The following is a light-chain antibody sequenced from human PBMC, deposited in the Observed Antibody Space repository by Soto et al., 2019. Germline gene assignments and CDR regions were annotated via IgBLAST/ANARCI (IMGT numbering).Light chain of an antibody. CDR1: SSNIENNY. CDR3: ATWDSSLNGGV. V-gene: IGLV1-51*02. CDR2: EDN. Sequence: QSVLTQPPSVSAAPGQRVTISCSGSSSNIENNYVSWYRQLPGTAPNLLIYEDNKRPSGIPDRFSGSKSGTSATLGITGLETGDEADYYCATWDSSLNGGVFGTGTKVTVL. J-gene: IGLJ1*01.